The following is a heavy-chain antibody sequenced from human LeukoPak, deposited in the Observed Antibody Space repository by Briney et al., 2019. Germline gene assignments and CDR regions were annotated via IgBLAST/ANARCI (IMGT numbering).Heavy chain of an antibody. CDR2: INHSGST. J-gene: IGHJ4*02. CDR3: ARGDVFGGVIVPFDY. D-gene: IGHD3-16*02. Sequence: SETLSLTCAVYGGSFSGYYWSWIRQPPGKELEWIGEINHSGSTNYNPSLKSRVTISVDTSKNQFSLKLSSVTAADTAVYYCARGDVFGGVIVPFDYWGQGALVTVSS. V-gene: IGHV4-34*01. CDR1: GGSFSGYY.